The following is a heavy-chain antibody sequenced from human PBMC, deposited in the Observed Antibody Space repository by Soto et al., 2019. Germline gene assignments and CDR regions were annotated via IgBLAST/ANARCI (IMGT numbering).Heavy chain of an antibody. D-gene: IGHD3-3*02. V-gene: IGHV4-34*01. J-gene: IGHJ4*02. CDR3: VREFSAYPCY. CDR2: INHSGST. Sequence: SETLSLTCAVYGGSFSGYYWSWIRQPPGKGLEWIGEINHSGSTNYNPSLKSRVTISVDTSKNQFSLKLSSVTAADTAVYYCVREFSAYPCYWGKGTLVPVSS. CDR1: GGSFSGYY.